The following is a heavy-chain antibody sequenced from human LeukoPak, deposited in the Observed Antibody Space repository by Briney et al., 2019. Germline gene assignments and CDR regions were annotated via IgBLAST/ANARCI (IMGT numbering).Heavy chain of an antibody. J-gene: IGHJ5*02. CDR3: ASGGREVLGVIEWFDP. CDR1: GGSISSYY. V-gene: IGHV4-59*01. Sequence: SETLSLTCTVSGGSISSYYLNWIRQPPGKGLEWVWYIYYSGGTNYTPSLQSRVTIAVHTSKIQSCLKLSSVTAADTAVYCCASGGREVLGVIEWFDPWGQGTLVTVSS. CDR2: IYYSGGT. D-gene: IGHD3-10*01.